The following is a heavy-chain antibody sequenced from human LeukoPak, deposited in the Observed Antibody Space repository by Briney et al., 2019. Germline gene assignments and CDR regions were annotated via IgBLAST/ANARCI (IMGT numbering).Heavy chain of an antibody. D-gene: IGHD2-2*01. CDR2: IYYSGST. CDR3: ARVWYQLLAGWFDP. J-gene: IGHJ5*02. V-gene: IGHV4-30-4*08. Sequence: PSQTLSLTCTVSGGSISSGDYYWSWIRQPPGKGLEWIGYIYYSGSTYYNPSLKSRVTISVDTSKNQFSLKLSSVTAADTAVYYCARVWYQLLAGWFDPWGQGTLVTVS. CDR1: GGSISSGDYY.